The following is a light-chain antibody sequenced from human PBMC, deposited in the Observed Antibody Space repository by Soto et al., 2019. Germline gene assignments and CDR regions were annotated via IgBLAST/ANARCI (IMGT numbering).Light chain of an antibody. CDR1: RGISSN. V-gene: IGKV3-15*01. Sequence: IVMTQSPATLSVSPGERATLSCRASRGISSNLAWYQQKPGQAPRLLIYDASTRATGIPDRFSGSGSGTEFTLTISSLHSEDFGVYYCQQYDNWWTFGQGTKVDIK. J-gene: IGKJ1*01. CDR3: QQYDNWWT. CDR2: DAS.